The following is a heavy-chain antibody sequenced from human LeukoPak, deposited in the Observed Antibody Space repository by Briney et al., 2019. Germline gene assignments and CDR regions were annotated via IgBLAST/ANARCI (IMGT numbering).Heavy chain of an antibody. J-gene: IGHJ4*02. Sequence: GQSLRLSCAASGFTFIDYVMHWVRQAPGKGLEWVSSITPSGDRTFYADPVKGRFTISKDTSKNTLYLQMNSLRAEDTAVYYCRANYYVQDDYWGQGTLLTVPS. V-gene: IGHV3-23*01. D-gene: IGHD3-22*01. CDR3: RANYYVQDDY. CDR2: ITPSGDRT. CDR1: GFTFIDYV.